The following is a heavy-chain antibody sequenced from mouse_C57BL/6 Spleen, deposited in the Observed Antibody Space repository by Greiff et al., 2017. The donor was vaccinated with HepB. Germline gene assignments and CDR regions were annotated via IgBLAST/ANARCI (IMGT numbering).Heavy chain of an antibody. CDR3: ARRGNLVLRSAWFAY. Sequence: QVTLKVSGPGILQPSQTLSLTCSFSGFSLSTFGMGVGWIRQPAGKGLEWLAHIWWDDDKYYNPALKSRLTISTDTSKNQVFLKIDNVDTADTAPYYCARRGNLVLRSAWFAYWGQGTLVTVSA. V-gene: IGHV8-8*01. CDR2: IWWDDDK. CDR1: GFSLSTFGMG. J-gene: IGHJ3*01. D-gene: IGHD1-1*01.